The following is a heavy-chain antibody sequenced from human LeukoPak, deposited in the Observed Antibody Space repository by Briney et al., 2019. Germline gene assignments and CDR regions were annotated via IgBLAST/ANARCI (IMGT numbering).Heavy chain of an antibody. V-gene: IGHV3-23*01. J-gene: IGHJ6*03. Sequence: GGSLRLSCAASGFTFSSYAMSWVRQAPGKGLEWVSAISGSGGSTYYADSVKGRFTISRDNSKNTLYLQMNSLGAEDTAVYYCAKPLAAADPYYYYYYMDVWGKGTTVTVSS. CDR2: ISGSGGST. CDR1: GFTFSSYA. CDR3: AKPLAAADPYYYYYYMDV. D-gene: IGHD6-13*01.